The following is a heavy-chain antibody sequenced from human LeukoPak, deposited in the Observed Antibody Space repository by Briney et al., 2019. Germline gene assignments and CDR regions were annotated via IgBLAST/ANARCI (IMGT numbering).Heavy chain of an antibody. J-gene: IGHJ3*02. CDR1: GYTFTSYY. CDR3: AEGSGSGDAFDI. CDR2: INPKSGGT. D-gene: IGHD3-10*01. V-gene: IGHV1-2*02. Sequence: ASVKVSCKASGYTFTSYYMHWVRQAPGQGLEWMGWINPKSGGTNLAQKFQGRVTMTWDTSISIVYLELSSLRSDDTAVYYCAEGSGSGDAFDIWGQGTMVTVSS.